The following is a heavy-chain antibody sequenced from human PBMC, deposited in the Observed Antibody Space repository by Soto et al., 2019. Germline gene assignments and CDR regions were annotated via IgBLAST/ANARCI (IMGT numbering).Heavy chain of an antibody. V-gene: IGHV1-18*01. CDR1: GYTFTSYG. CDR2: LSAYNGNT. CDR3: ARRIIGSSSVHWFDP. Sequence: GASVKVSCKASGYTFTSYGISWVRQAPGQGLEWMGWLSAYNGNTNYAQKLQGRVTMTTDTSTSTAYMELRSLRSDDTAVYYCARRIIGSSSVHWFDPWGQGTLVTVSS. J-gene: IGHJ5*02. D-gene: IGHD6-6*01.